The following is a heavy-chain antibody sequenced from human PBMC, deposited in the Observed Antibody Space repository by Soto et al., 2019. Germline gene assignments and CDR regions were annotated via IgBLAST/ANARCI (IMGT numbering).Heavy chain of an antibody. CDR1: GYTFTSYD. J-gene: IGHJ6*02. D-gene: IGHD6-6*01. Sequence: GASVKVSCKASGYTFTSYDINWVRQATGQGLEWMGWMNPNSGNTGYAQKFQGRVAMTRNTSISTAYMELSSLRSEDTAVYYCARSSSPYYYYYGMDVWGQGTTVTVSS. CDR3: ARSSSPYYYYYGMDV. CDR2: MNPNSGNT. V-gene: IGHV1-8*01.